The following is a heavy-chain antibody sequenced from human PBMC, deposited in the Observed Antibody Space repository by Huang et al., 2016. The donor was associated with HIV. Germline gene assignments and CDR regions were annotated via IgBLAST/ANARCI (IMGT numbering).Heavy chain of an antibody. Sequence: QPRLQESGPGLVKPSENLSLTCTVSVVSVTMSPWSWVWVRQSPGKGLEWIASINYEGITYSKSSRKSRHTTSLDPAKTQFSVKLTFVTAADTAVYFCARDIAIFREPLDSWGQGTAVTVSS. CDR1: VVSVTMSPWS. CDR3: ARDIAIFREPLDS. V-gene: IGHV4-39*01. J-gene: IGHJ4*02. D-gene: IGHD3-3*01. CDR2: INYEGIT.